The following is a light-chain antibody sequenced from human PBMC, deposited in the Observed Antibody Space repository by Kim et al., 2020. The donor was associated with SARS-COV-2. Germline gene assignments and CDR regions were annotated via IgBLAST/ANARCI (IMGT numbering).Light chain of an antibody. CDR3: QRRSNWPPVT. V-gene: IGKV3-11*01. CDR2: DAS. CDR1: QSVSSD. Sequence: EIVLTQSPATLSLSPGETATLSCRASQSVSSDLAGYQQKPGQAPRLLIYDASNRATGSPARFSGSGSVTDFTLTISSLEPEDFAVYYCQRRSNWPPVTLGQGARLEI. J-gene: IGKJ5*01.